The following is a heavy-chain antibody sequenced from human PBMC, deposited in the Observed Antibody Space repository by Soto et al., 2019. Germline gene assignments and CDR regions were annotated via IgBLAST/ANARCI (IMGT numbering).Heavy chain of an antibody. CDR1: GFTFSSYA. CDR3: AQHGPNRRPSYYYGMDV. CDR2: ISYDGSNE. J-gene: IGHJ6*02. V-gene: IGHV3-30-3*01. Sequence: GWSLRLSCAASGFTFSSYAMHWVRQATGKWLEWVAVISYDGSNEYYADSVKGRFTISRDNSKNTLYLQMNSLTAEDTALYYCAQHGPNRRPSYYYGMDVWRQGTTVTVSS.